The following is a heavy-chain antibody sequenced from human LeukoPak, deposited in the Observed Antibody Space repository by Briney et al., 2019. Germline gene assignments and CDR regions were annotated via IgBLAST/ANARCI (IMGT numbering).Heavy chain of an antibody. J-gene: IGHJ4*02. Sequence: GGSLGLSCAASGFTFSSYAMSWVRKAPGKGLEWVSAISGSGGSTYYADSLNSRCTISRDNSANNLFVVVNSLRADDTAIYYCAKSRSGSANWALRIFDNWGQGTRVSVPS. CDR2: ISGSGGST. D-gene: IGHD1-1*01. V-gene: IGHV3-23*01. CDR1: GFTFSSYA. CDR3: AKSRSGSANWALRIFDN.